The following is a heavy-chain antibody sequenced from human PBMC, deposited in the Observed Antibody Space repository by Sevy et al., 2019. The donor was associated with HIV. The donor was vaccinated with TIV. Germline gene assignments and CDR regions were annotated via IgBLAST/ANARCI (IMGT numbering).Heavy chain of an antibody. Sequence: VGSLRLSCAASGFTFSSYEMNWVRQAPGKELEWVSYISSSGSTIYYADSVKGRFTISRDNAKNSLYLQMNSLRAEDTAVYYCARITRKYDYYDSWFDSWGQGTLVTVSS. J-gene: IGHJ5*01. CDR3: ARITRKYDYYDSWFDS. V-gene: IGHV3-48*03. CDR2: ISSSGSTI. CDR1: GFTFSSYE. D-gene: IGHD3-22*01.